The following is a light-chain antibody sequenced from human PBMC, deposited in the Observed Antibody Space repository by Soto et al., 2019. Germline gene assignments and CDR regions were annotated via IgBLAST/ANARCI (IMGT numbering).Light chain of an antibody. CDR2: DAS. J-gene: IGKJ5*01. V-gene: IGKV3-11*01. CDR3: QQRSNWPIT. Sequence: EIVLTQSPATLSLSPGERATLSCRASQSVSSYLAWYQQKPGQAPRLLIYDASNRATGIPARFSGSGSWTDFTLTISSLEPEEFAVYYCQQRSNWPITFGQGTRLEIK. CDR1: QSVSSY.